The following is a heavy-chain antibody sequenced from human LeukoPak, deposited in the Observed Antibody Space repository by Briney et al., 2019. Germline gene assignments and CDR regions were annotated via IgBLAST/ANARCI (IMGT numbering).Heavy chain of an antibody. CDR1: GFTFSNYG. CDR3: ARDRMACFDY. CDR2: ISSTSSVI. V-gene: IGHV3-48*02. Sequence: PGGSLRLSCAASGFTFSNYGMNWVRQAPGRGLEWVSYISSTSSVINYADSVKGRFTISRDNAKSSLYLQVNSLRDEDTAVYYCARDRMACFDYWGQGTLVTVSS. J-gene: IGHJ4*02. D-gene: IGHD5-24*01.